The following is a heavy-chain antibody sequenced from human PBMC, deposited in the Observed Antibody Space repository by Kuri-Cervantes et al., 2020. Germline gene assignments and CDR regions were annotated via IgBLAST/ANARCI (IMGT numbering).Heavy chain of an antibody. CDR1: GFSFSSYW. CDR2: ISSDGRIT. J-gene: IGHJ4*02. D-gene: IGHD5-24*01. Sequence: GGSLRLSCAASGFSFSSYWMHWVRQGPGKGLEWVSRISSDGRITTYADSVKGRFTISRDNAKNTLYLQMNSLRAEDTAVYYCARGGLGRDGYNFLYWGQGTLVTVSS. V-gene: IGHV3-74*01. CDR3: ARGGLGRDGYNFLY.